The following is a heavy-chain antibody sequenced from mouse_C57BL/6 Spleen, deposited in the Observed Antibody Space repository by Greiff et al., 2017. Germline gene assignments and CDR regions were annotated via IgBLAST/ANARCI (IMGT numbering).Heavy chain of an antibody. CDR2: ISYSGST. CDR1: GYSITSGYD. CDR3: AREGLAGTEFAY. J-gene: IGHJ3*01. D-gene: IGHD4-1*01. Sequence: EVKVEESGPGMVKPSQSLSLTCTVTGYSITSGYDWHWIRHFPGNKLEWMGYISYSGSTNYNPSLKSRIPITHDTSKNHFFLKLNSVTTEDTATYYCAREGLAGTEFAYWGQGTLVTVSA. V-gene: IGHV3-1*01.